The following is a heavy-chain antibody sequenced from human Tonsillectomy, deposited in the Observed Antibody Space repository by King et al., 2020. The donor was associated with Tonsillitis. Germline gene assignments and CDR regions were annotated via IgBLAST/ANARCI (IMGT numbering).Heavy chain of an antibody. D-gene: IGHD6-13*01. CDR3: ARSRGSSSSWQYDYRTPEVDY. CDR1: GYTFTSYY. J-gene: IGHJ4*02. Sequence: QLVQSGAEVKKPGASVKVSCKASGYTFTSYYMHWVRQAPGQGLEWMGIINPSGGSTSYAQKFQGRVTMTRDPSTSTVYMELSSLRSEDTAVYYCARSRGSSSSWQYDYRTPEVDYWGQGTLVTVSS. V-gene: IGHV1-46*01. CDR2: INPSGGST.